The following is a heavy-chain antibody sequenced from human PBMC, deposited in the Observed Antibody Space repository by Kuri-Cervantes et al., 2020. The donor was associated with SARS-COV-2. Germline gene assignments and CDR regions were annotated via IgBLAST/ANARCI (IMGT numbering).Heavy chain of an antibody. CDR2: IHSSGTT. Sequence: LRLSCTHRSTSIGTSYWNWNRHSPGKGLEWIGRIHSSGTTNYNPSLKGRVTISGHTSKGQFSLSLRSLTTADTAVYYCARGSREGYEGTFDYWGQGTLVTVSS. CDR3: ARGSREGYEGTFDY. D-gene: IGHD5-12*01. V-gene: IGHV4-59*01. CDR1: STSIGTSY. J-gene: IGHJ4*02.